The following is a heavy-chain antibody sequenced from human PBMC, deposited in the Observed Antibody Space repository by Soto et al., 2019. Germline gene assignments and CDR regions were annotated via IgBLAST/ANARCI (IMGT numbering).Heavy chain of an antibody. V-gene: IGHV1-69*13. D-gene: IGHD2-15*01. CDR2: IIPILGTA. CDR1: GGTFSSYA. CDR3: AGGCSGVSCYSDCFDP. Sequence: SVKVSCKASGGTFSSYAISWVRHAPGQGLEWMGGIIPILGTANYAQKSQGRVTITADESTSAAFMEMSSLRSEDTAVYYCAGGCSGVSCYSDCFDPWGQGTLVTVSS. J-gene: IGHJ5*02.